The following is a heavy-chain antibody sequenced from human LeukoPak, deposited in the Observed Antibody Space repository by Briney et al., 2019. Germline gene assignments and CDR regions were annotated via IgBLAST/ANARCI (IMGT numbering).Heavy chain of an antibody. J-gene: IGHJ3*02. Sequence: ASVKVSCKASGYTFTSYDINWVRQATGQGLEWMGGMNPNSGNTGYAQKFQGRVTTTRNTSISTAYMELSSLRSEDTAVYYCARDLFPARHAKGYAFDIWGQGTMVTVSS. D-gene: IGHD6-6*01. CDR2: MNPNSGNT. CDR3: ARDLFPARHAKGYAFDI. CDR1: GYTFTSYD. V-gene: IGHV1-8*01.